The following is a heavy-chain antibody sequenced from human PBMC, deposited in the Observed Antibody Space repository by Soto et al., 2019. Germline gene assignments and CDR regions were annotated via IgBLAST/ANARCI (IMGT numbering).Heavy chain of an antibody. CDR1: GFTFSSYA. V-gene: IGHV3-23*01. J-gene: IGHJ5*02. D-gene: IGHD3-9*01. CDR2: ISGSGGST. CDR3: AKDGNPIPYLTGYYRLGWFDP. Sequence: PGGALRLSCAASGFTFSSYAMSGVRQAPGKGLEWVSAISGSGGSTYYADSVKGRFTISRDNSKNTLYLQMNSLRAEDTAVYYCAKDGNPIPYLTGYYRLGWFDPWGQGTLVTVSS.